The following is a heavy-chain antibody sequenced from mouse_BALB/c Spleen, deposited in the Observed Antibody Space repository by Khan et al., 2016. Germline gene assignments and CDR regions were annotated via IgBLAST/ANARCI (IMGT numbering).Heavy chain of an antibody. V-gene: IGHV1-7*01. J-gene: IGHJ4*01. CDR2: INPSTGYT. CDR1: GYTFTSYW. CDR3: AISNYAMDY. Sequence: VQLQESGAELAKPGASVKMSCKASGYTFTSYWMHWVKQRPGQGLEWIGYINPSTGYTEYNQKFKDKATLTADKSSSTAYMQLSSLTSEDSAVYYCAISNYAMDYWGQGTSVTVSS.